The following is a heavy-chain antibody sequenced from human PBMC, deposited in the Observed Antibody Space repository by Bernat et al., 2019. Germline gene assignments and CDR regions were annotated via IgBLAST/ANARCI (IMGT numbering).Heavy chain of an antibody. V-gene: IGHV4-61*01. D-gene: IGHD3-3*01. CDR2: IYYSGST. J-gene: IGHJ2*01. Sequence: QVQLQESGPGLVKPSETLSLTCTVSGGSASSGSYYWSWIRQPPGKGLEWIGYIYYSGSTNYNPSLKSRVTISVDTSKNQFSLKLSSVTAADTAVYYCARAAAYEFDLWGRGTLVTVSS. CDR1: GGSASSGSYY. CDR3: ARAAAYEFDL.